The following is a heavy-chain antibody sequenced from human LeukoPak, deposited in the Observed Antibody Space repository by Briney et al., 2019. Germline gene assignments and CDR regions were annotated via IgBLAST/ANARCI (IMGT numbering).Heavy chain of an antibody. D-gene: IGHD2-15*01. V-gene: IGHV3-30-3*01. CDR3: ARVAYCSGGSCSYFDY. CDR1: GFTFSSYA. CDR2: ISYDGSNK. Sequence: PGGSLRLSCAASGFTFSSYAMHWVRQAPGKGLEWVAVISYDGSNKYYADSVKGRFTISRDNSKNTLYLQMNSLRAEDTAVYYCARVAYCSGGSCSYFDYWGQGTLVTVSS. J-gene: IGHJ4*02.